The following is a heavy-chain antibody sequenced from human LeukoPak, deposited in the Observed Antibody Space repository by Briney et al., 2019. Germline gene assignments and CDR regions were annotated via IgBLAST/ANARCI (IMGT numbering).Heavy chain of an antibody. CDR3: ARKGGYSSGYYY. V-gene: IGHV3-23*01. J-gene: IGHJ4*02. CDR1: GFTFNNYA. D-gene: IGHD3-22*01. CDR2: ISGSGGTT. Sequence: GGSLRLSRAASGFTFNNYAMSWVRQAPGKGLEWVSDISGSGGTTHYADSVKGRFTISRDNAKNSLYLQMDSLRVEDTAVYFCARKGGYSSGYYYWGQGTLVTVSS.